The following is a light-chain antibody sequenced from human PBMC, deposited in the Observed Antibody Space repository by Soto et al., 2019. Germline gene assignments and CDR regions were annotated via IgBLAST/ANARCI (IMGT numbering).Light chain of an antibody. CDR3: QQYYSPPHT. J-gene: IGKJ2*01. CDR1: QNVLYNSNSKNY. V-gene: IGKV4-1*01. Sequence: DFVMTQSPDSLAVSLGERATINCKSSQNVLYNSNSKNYLAWYQQKPGQPPKLLFYWASTRESGVPDRFSASGSGTDFTLTISSVQADDVAVYYCQQYYSPPHTFGQGTKLEIK. CDR2: WAS.